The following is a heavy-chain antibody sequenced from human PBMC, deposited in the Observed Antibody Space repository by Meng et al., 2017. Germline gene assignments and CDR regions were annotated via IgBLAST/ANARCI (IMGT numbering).Heavy chain of an antibody. V-gene: IGHV3-53*04. CDR3: ARDLVLSSSWDPYYYYGMDV. D-gene: IGHD6-13*01. CDR2: IYSGGST. Sequence: GGSLRLSCAASGFTVSSNYMSWVRQAPGKGLEWVSVIYSGGSTYYADSVKGRFTISRHNSKNTLYLQMNSLRAEDTAVYYCARDLVLSSSWDPYYYYGMDVWGQGTMVTVSS. J-gene: IGHJ6*02. CDR1: GFTVSSNY.